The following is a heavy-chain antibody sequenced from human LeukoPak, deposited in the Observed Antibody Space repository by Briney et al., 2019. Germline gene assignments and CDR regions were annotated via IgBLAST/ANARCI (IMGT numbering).Heavy chain of an antibody. CDR1: GFTFSSYG. V-gene: IGHV3-30*02. J-gene: IGHJ5*02. D-gene: IGHD1-26*01. CDR2: IRYDGSNK. Sequence: PGGSLRLSCAASGFTFSSYGMHWVRQAPGKGLEWVAFIRYDGSNKYYADFVKGRFTISRDNSKKTLYLQMNSLRAEDTAVYYCAKDTGVGAPVLNWFDPWGQGTLVTVSS. CDR3: AKDTGVGAPVLNWFDP.